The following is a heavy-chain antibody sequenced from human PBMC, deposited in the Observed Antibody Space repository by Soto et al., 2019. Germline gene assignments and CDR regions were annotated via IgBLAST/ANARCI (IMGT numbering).Heavy chain of an antibody. V-gene: IGHV3-30-3*01. CDR1: GFTFSSYA. CDR2: ISYDGSNK. Sequence: GGSLRLSCAASGFTFSSYAMHWVRQAPGKGLEWVAVISYDGSNKYYADSVKGRFTISRDNSKNTLYLQMNSLRAEDTAVYYCARDAIVADEDYYDSSGYTYYFDYWGQGTLVTVSS. D-gene: IGHD3-22*01. CDR3: ARDAIVADEDYYDSSGYTYYFDY. J-gene: IGHJ4*02.